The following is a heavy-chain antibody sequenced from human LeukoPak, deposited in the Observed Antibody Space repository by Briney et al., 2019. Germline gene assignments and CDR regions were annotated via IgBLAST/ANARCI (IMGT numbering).Heavy chain of an antibody. CDR1: GGSISSSSYY. CDR2: IYYSGST. Sequence: SETLSLTCTVSGGSISSSSYYWGWIRQPPGKGLEWIGSIYYSGSTYYNPSLKSRVAISVDTSKNRFSLKLSSVIAADTAVYYCARDEEIAVAAFDYWGQGTLVTVSS. J-gene: IGHJ4*02. V-gene: IGHV4-39*07. D-gene: IGHD6-19*01. CDR3: ARDEEIAVAAFDY.